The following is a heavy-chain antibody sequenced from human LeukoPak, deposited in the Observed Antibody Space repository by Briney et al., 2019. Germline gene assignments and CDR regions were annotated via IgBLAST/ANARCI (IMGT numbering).Heavy chain of an antibody. CDR3: ARDRYKWELSD. Sequence: SQTLSLTCTVSGGSISSGSYYWSWIRQPAGKGLEWIGRIYTSGSTNYNPSLKSRVTISVDTSKNQFSLKLSSVTAADTAVYYCARDRYKWELSDWGQGTLVTVPS. V-gene: IGHV4-61*02. D-gene: IGHD1-26*01. CDR1: GGSISSGSYY. J-gene: IGHJ4*02. CDR2: IYTSGST.